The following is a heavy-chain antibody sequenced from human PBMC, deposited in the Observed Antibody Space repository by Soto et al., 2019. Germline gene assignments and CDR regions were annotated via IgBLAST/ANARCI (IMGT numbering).Heavy chain of an antibody. CDR1: GFTSSSYS. J-gene: IGHJ2*01. V-gene: IGHV3-48*02. Sequence: GGSLRLSCAASGFTSSSYSMNWVRQAPGKGLEWVSYISSSSTIYYADSVKGRFTISRDNAKNSLYLQMNSLRDEDTAVYYCARDYGPEYWYFDLWGRGTLVTVSS. CDR2: ISSSSTI. D-gene: IGHD3-16*01. CDR3: ARDYGPEYWYFDL.